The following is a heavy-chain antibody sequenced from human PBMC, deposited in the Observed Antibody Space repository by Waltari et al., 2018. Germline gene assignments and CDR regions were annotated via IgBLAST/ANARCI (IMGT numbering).Heavy chain of an antibody. CDR3: ARARIAAAGRINWFDP. CDR2: IYTSGST. Sequence: QVQLPESGPGLVMPSQTPPLTSTVSTGSISSGSYFWNWILQPAGKGLEWIGRIYTSGSTNYNPSLKSRVTISVDTSKNQFSLKLSSVTAADTAVYYCARARIAAAGRINWFDPWGQGTLVTVSS. J-gene: IGHJ5*02. D-gene: IGHD6-13*01. CDR1: TGSISSGSYF. V-gene: IGHV4-61*02.